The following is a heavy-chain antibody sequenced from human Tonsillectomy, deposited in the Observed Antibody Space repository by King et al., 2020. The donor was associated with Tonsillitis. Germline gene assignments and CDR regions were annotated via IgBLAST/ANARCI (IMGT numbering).Heavy chain of an antibody. V-gene: IGHV3-23*04. D-gene: IGHD3-22*01. J-gene: IGHJ3*02. CDR3: AKDHSYDYDSSGYYYNAFDI. CDR2: ISGSGGST. Sequence: VQLVESGGGLVQPGGSLRLSCAASGFTFSSYAMSWVRQAPGKGLEWGSAISGSGGSTYYADSVKGRFTISRDNSKNTLVLQINSLRAEDTAVYYCAKDHSYDYDSSGYYYNAFDIWGQGTMVTVSS. CDR1: GFTFSSYA.